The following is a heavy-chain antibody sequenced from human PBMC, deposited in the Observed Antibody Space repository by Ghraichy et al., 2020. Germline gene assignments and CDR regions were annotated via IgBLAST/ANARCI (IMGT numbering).Heavy chain of an antibody. D-gene: IGHD3-3*01. V-gene: IGHV1-8*01. CDR1: GYTFTSYD. CDR3: ASVVRNNYDFWSGYSYYYYGMDV. CDR2: MNPNSGNT. Sequence: ASVKVSCKASGYTFTSYDINWVRQATGQGLEWMGWMNPNSGNTGYAQKFQGRVTMTRNTSISTAYMELSSLRSKDTAVYYCASVVRNNYDFWSGYSYYYYGMDVWGQGTTVTVSS. J-gene: IGHJ6*02.